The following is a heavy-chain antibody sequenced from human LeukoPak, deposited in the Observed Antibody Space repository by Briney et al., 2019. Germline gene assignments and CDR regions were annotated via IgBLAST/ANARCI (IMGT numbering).Heavy chain of an antibody. V-gene: IGHV1-24*01. Sequence: ASVKVSCKVSVYTLTELSMHWVRQAPGKGLEWMGGFDPEDGETIYAQKFQGRVTMTEDTSTDTAYMELSSLRSEDTAVYYCATIYYGSGSLQFDYWGQGTLVTVSS. D-gene: IGHD3-10*01. CDR2: FDPEDGET. J-gene: IGHJ4*02. CDR3: ATIYYGSGSLQFDY. CDR1: VYTLTELS.